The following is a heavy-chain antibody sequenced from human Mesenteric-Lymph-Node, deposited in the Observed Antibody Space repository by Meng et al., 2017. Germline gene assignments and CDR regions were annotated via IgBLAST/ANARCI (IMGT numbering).Heavy chain of an antibody. D-gene: IGHD2/OR15-2a*01. CDR2: IHHTGST. J-gene: IGHJ4*02. V-gene: IGHV4-4*02. CDR3: ASAGYYCLDY. CDR1: GGSISSGDW. Sequence: VQLQESGPGRVKPSGTLPLTGAVSGGSISSGDWWSWVRPPPGKGLEWIGEIHHTGSTNYNPSFKSRVTILVDKSENLFSLRLTSVTAADTAVYYCASAGYYCLDYWGQGSLVTVSS.